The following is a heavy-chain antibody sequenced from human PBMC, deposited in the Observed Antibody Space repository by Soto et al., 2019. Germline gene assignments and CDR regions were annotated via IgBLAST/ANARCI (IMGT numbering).Heavy chain of an antibody. CDR1: GFTYSSCD. Sequence: EGRIRRSWVASGFTYSSCDMSWGRQAPGQRLEWIATFSGGRDTTWHADSVKGRFTVSRDSSKNTLPLQMNSLRPEDTALYYCAKATSATCTGSICYSFDYWGQGTLVTVSS. CDR2: FSGGRDTT. J-gene: IGHJ4*02. V-gene: IGHV3-23*01. D-gene: IGHD2-21*01. CDR3: AKATSATCTGSICYSFDY.